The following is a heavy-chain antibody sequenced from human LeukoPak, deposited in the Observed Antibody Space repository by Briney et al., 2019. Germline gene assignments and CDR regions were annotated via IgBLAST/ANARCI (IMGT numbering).Heavy chain of an antibody. CDR2: IRFDGTNK. V-gene: IGHV3-30*02. D-gene: IGHD5-18*01. J-gene: IGHJ4*02. Sequence: PGGSLRLSCAASGFTFSSSAMHWVRQAPGKGLEWVAFIRFDGTNKYYADSVKGRFTISRDNSKNTLYLQMNSLRAEDTAVYYCAKGYSYGYEYWDQGALVTVSS. CDR3: AKGYSYGYEY. CDR1: GFTFSSSA.